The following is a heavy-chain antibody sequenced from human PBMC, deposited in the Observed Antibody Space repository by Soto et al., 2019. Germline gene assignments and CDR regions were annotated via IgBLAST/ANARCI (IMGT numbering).Heavy chain of an antibody. CDR3: ARGLVKAEMATITYYYYYGMDV. D-gene: IGHD5-12*01. Sequence: PSETLSLTCAVYGGSFSGYYWSWIRQPPGKGLEWIGEINHSGSTNYNPSLKSRVTISVDTSKNQFSLKLSSVTAADTAVYYCARGLVKAEMATITYYYYYGMDVWGQGTTVTVSS. J-gene: IGHJ6*02. CDR2: INHSGST. V-gene: IGHV4-34*01. CDR1: GGSFSGYY.